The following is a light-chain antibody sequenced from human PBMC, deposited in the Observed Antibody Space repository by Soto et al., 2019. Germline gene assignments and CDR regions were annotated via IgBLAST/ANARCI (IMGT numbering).Light chain of an antibody. CDR3: QHFQRDPFT. Sequence: AIQLTQSPSSLSASVGDRVTITCRASQGVSSALAWYQQKPGKPPKVLIYDGSSLQSGVPLRFRGSGSGTEFTLTITGLQPEDFGIYYCQHFQRDPFTYGQGTRLEIK. CDR1: QGVSSA. J-gene: IGKJ5*01. V-gene: IGKV1-13*02. CDR2: DGS.